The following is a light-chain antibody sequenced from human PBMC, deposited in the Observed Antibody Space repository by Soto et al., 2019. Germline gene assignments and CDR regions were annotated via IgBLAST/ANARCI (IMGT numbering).Light chain of an antibody. CDR2: ADY. V-gene: IGLV1-40*01. CDR1: SSNIGTHND. CDR3: QSYDNTGSGGV. Sequence: QSVLTQPPSVSGSPGQTVTISCTGDSSNIGTHNDVHWYQQFPGTVPKLLIYADYHRPSGVPNRFSGSKSGDSAALVITGLRADDEADYYCQSYDNTGSGGVFGGGTKLTVL. J-gene: IGLJ3*02.